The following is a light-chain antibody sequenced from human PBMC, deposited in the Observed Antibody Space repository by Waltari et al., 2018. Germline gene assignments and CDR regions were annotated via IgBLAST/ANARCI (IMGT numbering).Light chain of an antibody. CDR2: DVN. CDR3: SSYSTSSSLIP. Sequence: SALSHPASVSGSPGQSITISCPGASSAVGGHDYVSWYQQHPGKAPKLIIRDVNNRPSGVSNRFSGSKSGNTASLTISGLQAEDEADYYCSSYSTSSSLIPFGEGTKVTVL. V-gene: IGLV2-14*03. J-gene: IGLJ2*01. CDR1: SSAVGGHDY.